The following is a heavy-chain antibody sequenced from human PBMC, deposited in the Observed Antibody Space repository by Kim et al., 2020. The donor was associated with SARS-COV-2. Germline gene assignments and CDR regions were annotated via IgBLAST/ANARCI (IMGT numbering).Heavy chain of an antibody. J-gene: IGHJ6*02. CDR2: IGGGGTFT. D-gene: IGHD3-3*01. CDR1: GFTFKNYA. CDR3: VKGRSGLSVRLCDGMDV. Sequence: GGSLRLSCAASGFTFKNYAMSWVRQTPMKGLEWVSAIGGGGTFTQYADSVEGRFTISRDNSKNIVYLQMNSLRAEDTAVYYCVKGRSGLSVRLCDGMDVWGQGTTVTVSS. V-gene: IGHV3-23*01.